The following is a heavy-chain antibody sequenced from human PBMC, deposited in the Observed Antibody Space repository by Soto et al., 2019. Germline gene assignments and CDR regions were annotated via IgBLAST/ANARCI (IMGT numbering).Heavy chain of an antibody. CDR2: ISYDGTNR. CDR3: AQGFAGFSSGGCLHDWFDP. J-gene: IGHJ5*02. Sequence: QVQLVESGGGVVQPGRSLRLSCAASGFTFSSFGVHWVRQAPGKGLEWVAVISYDGTNRYYEDSVKGRFTISRDNSRKMVYLQMDSLRAEDTAVYYCAQGFAGFSSGGCLHDWFDPWGQGTLVTGSS. D-gene: IGHD2-15*01. CDR1: GFTFSSFG. V-gene: IGHV3-30*18.